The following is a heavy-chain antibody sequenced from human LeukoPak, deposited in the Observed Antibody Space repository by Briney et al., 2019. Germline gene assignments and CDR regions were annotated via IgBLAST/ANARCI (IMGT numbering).Heavy chain of an antibody. CDR3: ATYGDYALGGTDY. J-gene: IGHJ4*02. Sequence: SETLSLTCTVSGGSISSSSYYWGWIRQPPGKGLEWIGSIYYSGSTYYNPSLESRVTISVDTSKNQFSLKLSSVTAADTAVYYCATYGDYALGGTDYWGQGTLVTVSS. D-gene: IGHD4-17*01. V-gene: IGHV4-39*01. CDR2: IYYSGST. CDR1: GGSISSSSYY.